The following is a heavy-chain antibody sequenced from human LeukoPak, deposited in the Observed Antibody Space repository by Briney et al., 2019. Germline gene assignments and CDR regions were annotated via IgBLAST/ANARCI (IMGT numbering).Heavy chain of an antibody. V-gene: IGHV3-7*01. Sequence: GGSLRLSCVVSGLTFRSYWMSWVRQAPGKGLEWVANINQDGSEKYFVDSVRGRFTISRDNAKNSLHLQMNTLRAEDTAVYYCARERDGRFFDYWGQGTLVTVSS. CDR3: ARERDGRFFDY. CDR1: GLTFRSYW. CDR2: INQDGSEK. J-gene: IGHJ4*02. D-gene: IGHD5-24*01.